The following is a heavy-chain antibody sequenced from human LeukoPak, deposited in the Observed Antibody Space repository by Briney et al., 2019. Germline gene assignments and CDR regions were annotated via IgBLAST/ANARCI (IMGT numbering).Heavy chain of an antibody. CDR2: IYYSGST. CDR1: GYSINSISSTYY. J-gene: IGHJ4*02. Sequence: SETLSLTCTVSGYSINSISSTYYWSWIRQPPGKGLEWIGYIYYSGSTYYNPSLKSRVTISVDTSKNQFSLKLSSVTAADTAVYYCARVTVTTDFDYWGQGTLVTVSS. D-gene: IGHD4-11*01. V-gene: IGHV4-30-4*08. CDR3: ARVTVTTDFDY.